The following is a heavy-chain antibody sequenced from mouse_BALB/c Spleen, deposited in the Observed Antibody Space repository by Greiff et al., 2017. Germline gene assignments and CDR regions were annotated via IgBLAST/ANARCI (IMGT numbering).Heavy chain of an antibody. CDR1: GFNINDTY. Sequence: VQLKQSGAELVKPGASVKLSCTASGFNINDTYMHWVRQRPEQGLEWIGRIDPANGNTKYDPKFQGKATITADTSSNTTYLQLSSLTSEDTAVYYCARGFQAMDYWGQGTSVTVSS. J-gene: IGHJ4*01. V-gene: IGHV14-3*02. CDR2: IDPANGNT. CDR3: ARGFQAMDY.